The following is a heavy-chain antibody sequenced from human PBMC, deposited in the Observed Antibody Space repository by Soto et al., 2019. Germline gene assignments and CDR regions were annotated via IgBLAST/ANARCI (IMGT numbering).Heavy chain of an antibody. CDR2: IVVGSGNT. Sequence: SVKVSCKASGFTFTSSAVQWVRQARGQRLEWIGWIVVGSGNTNYAQKFQERVTITRDMSTSTAYMELSSLRSEDTAVYYWAADLHEQQLPYYYYYYGMDVWGQGTTVTVSS. D-gene: IGHD6-13*01. J-gene: IGHJ6*02. CDR1: GFTFTSSA. CDR3: AADLHEQQLPYYYYYYGMDV. V-gene: IGHV1-58*01.